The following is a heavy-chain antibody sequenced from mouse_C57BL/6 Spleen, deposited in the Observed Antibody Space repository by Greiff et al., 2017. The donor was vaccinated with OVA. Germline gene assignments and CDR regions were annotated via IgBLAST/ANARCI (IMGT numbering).Heavy chain of an antibody. D-gene: IGHD2-1*01. J-gene: IGHJ1*03. CDR2: ISYDGSN. CDR1: GYSITSGYY. Sequence: EVQLQQSGPGLVKPSQSLSLTCSVTGYSITSGYYWNWIRQLPGNKLEWMGYISYDGSNNYNPSLKNRISITRDTSKNQFFLKLNSVTTEDTATYYCARNYPYFDVWGTGTTVTVSS. V-gene: IGHV3-6*01. CDR3: ARNYPYFDV.